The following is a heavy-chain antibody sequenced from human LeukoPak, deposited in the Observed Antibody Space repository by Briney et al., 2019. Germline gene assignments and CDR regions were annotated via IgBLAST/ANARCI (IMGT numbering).Heavy chain of an antibody. CDR2: MSGSGGST. Sequence: GGSLRLSCVASGFSVNTYYMSWVRQAPGKGLEWVSTMSGSGGSTYYADSVKGRFTISRDNSKNTLYLQMNSLRAEDTAVYYCASYGSVSFFEYWGQGTLVTVSS. CDR1: GFSVNTYY. J-gene: IGHJ4*02. V-gene: IGHV3-23*01. CDR3: ASYGSVSFFEY. D-gene: IGHD3-10*01.